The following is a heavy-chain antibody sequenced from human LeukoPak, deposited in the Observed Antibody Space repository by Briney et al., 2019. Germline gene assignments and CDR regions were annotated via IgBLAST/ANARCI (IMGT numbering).Heavy chain of an antibody. J-gene: IGHJ6*02. CDR3: ARDQWLAYYYRGMDV. Sequence: GSLRLSCAASGFTFSSYSMNWDRQAPGKGLEWVSSISSSSSYIYYADSVKGRFTISRDNAENSLYLQMNSLRAEDTAIYYCARDQWLAYYYRGMDVWGQGNTVTVSS. CDR1: GFTFSSYS. D-gene: IGHD6-19*01. CDR2: ISSSSSYI. V-gene: IGHV3-21*01.